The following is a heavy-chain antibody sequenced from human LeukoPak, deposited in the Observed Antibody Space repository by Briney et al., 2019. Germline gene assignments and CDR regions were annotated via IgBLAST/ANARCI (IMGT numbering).Heavy chain of an antibody. D-gene: IGHD2-2*01. V-gene: IGHV3-7*01. CDR3: TTVGYQLLNVDDY. Sequence: GGSLRLSCAASGFTFSSYWMSWVRQAPGKGLEWVANIKQDGSEKYYVDSVKGRFTISRDNAKNSLYLQMNSLRAEDTAVYYCTTVGYQLLNVDDYWGQGTLVTVSS. J-gene: IGHJ4*02. CDR2: IKQDGSEK. CDR1: GFTFSSYW.